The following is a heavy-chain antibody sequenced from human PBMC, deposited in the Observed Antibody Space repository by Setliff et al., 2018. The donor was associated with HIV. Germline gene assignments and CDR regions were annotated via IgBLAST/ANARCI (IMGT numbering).Heavy chain of an antibody. CDR1: GGSFSDYY. Sequence: SETLSLTCAVYGGSFSDYYWGWIRQPPGKGLEWIGSIYYSGSTYYNPSLKSRVTISVDTSKNQFSLKLSSVTAADTAVYYCARPRYTYGTPPAFDIWGRGTVVTVSS. CDR2: IYYSGST. J-gene: IGHJ3*02. D-gene: IGHD5-18*01. CDR3: ARPRYTYGTPPAFDI. V-gene: IGHV4-39*01.